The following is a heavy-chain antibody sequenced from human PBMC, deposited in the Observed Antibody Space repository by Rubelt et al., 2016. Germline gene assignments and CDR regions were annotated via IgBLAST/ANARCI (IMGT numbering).Heavy chain of an antibody. J-gene: IGHJ4*02. Sequence: VQLVESGGGVVQPGRSLRLSCAASGIDVSTSYMTWVRQAPGKGLEWVGRIKSKTDGGTTDYAAPVKGRFTISRDDSKNTLYLQMNSLKTEDTAVYYCTTDPPWLVVYEEACWGQGTLVTVSS. CDR1: GIDVSTSY. D-gene: IGHD6-19*01. CDR2: IKSKTDGGTT. CDR3: TTDPPWLVVYEEAC. V-gene: IGHV3-15*01.